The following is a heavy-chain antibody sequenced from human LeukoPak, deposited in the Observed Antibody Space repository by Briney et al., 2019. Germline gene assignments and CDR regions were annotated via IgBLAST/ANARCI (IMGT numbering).Heavy chain of an antibody. CDR2: INHSGST. D-gene: IGHD5-12*01. J-gene: IGHJ4*02. Sequence: SETLSLTCAVYGGSFSGFHWSWIRQPPGKGLEWIGEINHSGSTNYNPSLKSRVIVSVDTPKKQFPLKLSSVTAADTAVYYCARRRSGRSGHFDYWGQGTLVTVSS. V-gene: IGHV4-34*01. CDR3: ARRRSGRSGHFDY. CDR1: GGSFSGFH.